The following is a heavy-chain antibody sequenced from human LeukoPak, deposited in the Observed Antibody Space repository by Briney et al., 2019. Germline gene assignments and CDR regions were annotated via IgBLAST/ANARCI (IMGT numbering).Heavy chain of an antibody. CDR3: ARDMDYDILTGYSSAY. J-gene: IGHJ4*02. V-gene: IGHV3-11*04. CDR1: GFTFSDYY. D-gene: IGHD3-9*01. Sequence: PGGSLRLSCAASGFTFSDYYMSWIRQAPGKGLEWVSYISSSGSTISYADSVKGRFTISRDNAKNSLYLQMNSLRAEDTAVYYCARDMDYDILTGYSSAYWGQGTLVTVSS. CDR2: ISSSGSTI.